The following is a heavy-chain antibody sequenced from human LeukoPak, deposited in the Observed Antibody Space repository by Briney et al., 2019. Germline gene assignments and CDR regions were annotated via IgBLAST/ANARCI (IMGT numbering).Heavy chain of an antibody. Sequence: GASVKVSCKASGYTFTSYYMHWVRQAPGQGLEWMGIINPSGGSTSYAQKFQGRVTMTRDTSTSTVYMELSSLRSEDTAVYHCASKTEGHYGRETYYFDYWGQGTLVTVSS. CDR2: INPSGGST. V-gene: IGHV1-46*01. J-gene: IGHJ4*02. CDR1: GYTFTSYY. CDR3: ASKTEGHYGRETYYFDY. D-gene: IGHD4-17*01.